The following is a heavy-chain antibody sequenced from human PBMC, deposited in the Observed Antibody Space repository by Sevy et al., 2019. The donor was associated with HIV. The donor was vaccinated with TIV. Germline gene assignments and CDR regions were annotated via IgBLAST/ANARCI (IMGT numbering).Heavy chain of an antibody. CDR2: ISSSSSYI. Sequence: GGSLRLSCAASGFTFSSYSMNWVRQAPGKGLEWVSSISSSSSYIYYADSVKGRFTISRDNAKNSLYLQMNSLRAEDTAVYYCAREGKLLWFGELSHLFAIWGQGTMVTVS. CDR3: AREGKLLWFGELSHLFAI. V-gene: IGHV3-21*01. D-gene: IGHD3-10*01. J-gene: IGHJ3*02. CDR1: GFTFSSYS.